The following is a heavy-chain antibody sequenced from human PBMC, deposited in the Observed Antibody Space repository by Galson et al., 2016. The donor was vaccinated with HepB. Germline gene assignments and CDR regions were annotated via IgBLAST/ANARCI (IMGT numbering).Heavy chain of an antibody. V-gene: IGHV3-7*01. CDR3: ARGGYIFDS. CDR1: GFTFSSYW. D-gene: IGHD5-18*01. CDR2: IEKGGNKK. Sequence: SLRLSCAASGFTFSSYWMSWVRQAPGKGLEWVATIEKGGNKKYYVDSVKGRFTISRDDAKKSVDLQMNSLRTEDTAVYYCARGGYIFDSWGQGTLVTVSS. J-gene: IGHJ4*02.